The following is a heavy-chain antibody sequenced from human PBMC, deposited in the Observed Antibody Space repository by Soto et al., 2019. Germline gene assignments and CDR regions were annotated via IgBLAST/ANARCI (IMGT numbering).Heavy chain of an antibody. CDR2: ISFDGSNK. CDR1: GFTFSDYA. Sequence: QVHLVESGGGVVHPGRSLRLSCAASGFTFSDYAIHWVRQAPGKGLEWVAVISFDGSNKYLADSVKGRFTISRDNSKDSLYLQMNSLRAEDTALYYWARGSFITMVRGGHFYFYGMDVWGQGTTVIVSS. CDR3: ARGSFITMVRGGHFYFYGMDV. D-gene: IGHD3-10*01. V-gene: IGHV3-30-3*01. J-gene: IGHJ6*02.